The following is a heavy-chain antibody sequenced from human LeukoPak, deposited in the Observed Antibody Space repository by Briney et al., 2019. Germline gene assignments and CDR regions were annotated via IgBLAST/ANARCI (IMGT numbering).Heavy chain of an antibody. D-gene: IGHD7-27*01. J-gene: IGHJ5*02. CDR3: ARGLGPRIRGWFDP. V-gene: IGHV1-69*01. Sequence: SVKVSCKASGGTFSSYAISWVRQAPGQGLEWMGGIIPIFDTTNYAQKFQGRVTITADESTNTAYMELSSLRSDDTAVYYCARGLGPRIRGWFDPWGQGTLVTVSS. CDR2: IIPIFDTT. CDR1: GGTFSSYA.